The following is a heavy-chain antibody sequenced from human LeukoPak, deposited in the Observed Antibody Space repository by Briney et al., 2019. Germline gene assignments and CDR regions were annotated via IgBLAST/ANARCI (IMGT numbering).Heavy chain of an antibody. CDR1: GGSISSYY. Sequence: SETLSLTCTVSGGSISSYYWSWIRQPPGKGLEWIGYIYYSGSTNYNPSLKSRVTISVDTSKNQFSLKLSSVTAADTAVYYCARARASDIWRIDYWGQGTLVTVSS. J-gene: IGHJ4*02. CDR3: ARARASDIWRIDY. V-gene: IGHV4-59*01. CDR2: IYYSGST. D-gene: IGHD3-3*01.